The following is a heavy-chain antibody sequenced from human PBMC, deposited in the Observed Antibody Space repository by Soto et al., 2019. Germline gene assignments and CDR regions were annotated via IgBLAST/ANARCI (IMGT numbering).Heavy chain of an antibody. D-gene: IGHD2-2*01. CDR2: IYPGDFDT. J-gene: IGHJ3*02. Sequence: PGESLKLSCKGSGYSFTSYWIGWVRQMPGKGLEWMGIIYPGDFDTSSRPSFQGQVTISADKSISTAYLHWSSLKASDTAFFYCARPGYCSSTSCYAFVIWGQGTMVTVSS. CDR1: GYSFTSYW. V-gene: IGHV5-51*01. CDR3: ARPGYCSSTSCYAFVI.